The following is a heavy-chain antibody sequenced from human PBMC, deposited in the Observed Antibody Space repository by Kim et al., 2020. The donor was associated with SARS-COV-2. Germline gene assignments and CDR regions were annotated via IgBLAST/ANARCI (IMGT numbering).Heavy chain of an antibody. V-gene: IGHV3-48*03. CDR2: ISSSGSTI. CDR3: ARDNHNGFWSGYYMGYWLDP. CDR1: GFTFSSYE. J-gene: IGHJ5*02. Sequence: GGSLRLSCAASGFTFSSYEMNWVRQAPGKGLEWVSYISSSGSTIYYADSVKGRFTISRDNAKNSLYLQMNSLRAEDTAVYYCARDNHNGFWSGYYMGYWLDPWGQGTLVTVSS. D-gene: IGHD3-3*01.